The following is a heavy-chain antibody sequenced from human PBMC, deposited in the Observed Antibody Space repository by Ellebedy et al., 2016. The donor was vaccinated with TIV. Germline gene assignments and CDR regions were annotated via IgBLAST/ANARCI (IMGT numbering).Heavy chain of an antibody. CDR1: GYTFTSYY. CDR2: INPIGGGT. D-gene: IGHD2-15*01. V-gene: IGHV1-46*01. CDR3: ARDIQDCTGGNCYPDF. Sequence: AASVKVSCKASGYTFTSYYMHWVRQAPGQGLEWMGLINPIGGGTTYAQKFQGRVTMTRDPSTSTVYMDLSSLRSEDTAVYYCARDIQDCTGGNCYPDFWGQGTLVTVSS. J-gene: IGHJ4*02.